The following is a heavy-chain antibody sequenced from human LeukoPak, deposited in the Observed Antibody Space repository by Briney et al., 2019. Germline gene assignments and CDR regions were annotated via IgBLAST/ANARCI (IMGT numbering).Heavy chain of an antibody. CDR3: ARDTVVPAAIPFDY. CDR1: AGSISSGGYY. CDR2: IYHSGST. J-gene: IGHJ4*02. V-gene: IGHV4-30-2*01. Sequence: SETLSLTCAVSAGSISSGGYYWRWIRQPPGKGLEWIAYIYHSGSTYHNPSLKTRVTVSVDRSKHQFSLKLSSVTAADTAVYYCARDTVVPAAIPFDYWGQGTLVTVSS. D-gene: IGHD2-2*02.